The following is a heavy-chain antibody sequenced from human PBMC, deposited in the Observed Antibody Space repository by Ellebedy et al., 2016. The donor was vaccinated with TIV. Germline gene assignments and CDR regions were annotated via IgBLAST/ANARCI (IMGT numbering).Heavy chain of an antibody. D-gene: IGHD3-22*01. CDR3: ARQVVKGYYYAMDV. V-gene: IGHV4-39*01. J-gene: IGHJ6*02. Sequence: MPSETLSLTCTVSGGSFNSGSFYWGWVRPPPGKGLEWIGSIYYSGNHFYNRSIKSLGTISVDTSKNQFSLRLSSVTAADTAVYYCARQVVKGYYYAMDVWGQGTTVTVSS. CDR1: GGSFNSGSFY. CDR2: IYYSGNH.